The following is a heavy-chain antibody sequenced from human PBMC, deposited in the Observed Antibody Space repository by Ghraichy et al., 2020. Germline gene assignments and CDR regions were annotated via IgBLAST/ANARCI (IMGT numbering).Heavy chain of an antibody. D-gene: IGHD3-10*01. V-gene: IGHV3-66*02. CDR1: GFTVSSNY. Sequence: GESLNISCAASGFTVSSNYMSWVRQAPGKGLEWVSVIYSGGSTYYADSVKGRFTISRDNSKNTLYLQMNSLRAEDTAVYYCATGAYYFDYWGQGTLVTVSS. CDR2: IYSGGST. CDR3: ATGAYYFDY. J-gene: IGHJ4*02.